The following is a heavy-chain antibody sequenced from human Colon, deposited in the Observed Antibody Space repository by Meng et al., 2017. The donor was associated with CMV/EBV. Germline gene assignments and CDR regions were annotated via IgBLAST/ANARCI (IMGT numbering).Heavy chain of an antibody. CDR3: ARDRAGAGLNYFDS. V-gene: IGHV3-53*01. J-gene: IGHJ5*01. Sequence: EVQLVESGXGLIQLGGSXRLSCAASGFTVRSNYMTWVRQAPGKGLEWVSSIYSGGSTYYADSVKGRFIISRDNSKNTLDLQMNSLRDEDTAVYYCARDRAGAGLNYFDSWGQGTLVTVSS. CDR1: GFTVRSNY. CDR2: IYSGGST. D-gene: IGHD6-19*01.